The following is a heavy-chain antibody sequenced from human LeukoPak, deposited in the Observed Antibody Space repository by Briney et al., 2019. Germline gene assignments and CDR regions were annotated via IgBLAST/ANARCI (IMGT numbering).Heavy chain of an antibody. D-gene: IGHD3-16*01. J-gene: IGHJ3*02. CDR2: ISYDGSNK. V-gene: IGHV3-30-3*01. CDR3: ARDPLPLPLGAFDI. CDR1: GFPFSNAW. Sequence: PGGSLRLSCAASGFPFSNAWMSWVRQAPGKGLEWVAVISYDGSNKYYADSVKGRFTISRDNSKNTLYLQMNSLRAEDTAVYYCARDPLPLPLGAFDIWGQGTMVTVSS.